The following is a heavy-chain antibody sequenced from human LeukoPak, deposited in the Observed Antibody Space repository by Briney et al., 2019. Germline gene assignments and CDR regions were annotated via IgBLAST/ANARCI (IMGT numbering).Heavy chain of an antibody. CDR2: IKQDGSEK. CDR1: GFTFSSYW. Sequence: GGSLRLSCAASGFTFSSYWMSWVRQAPGKGLEWVANIKQDGSEKYYVDSVKGRFTISRDNAKNSLYLQMNSLRAEDTAVYYCARVGARSGTYQAFDCWGQGTLVTVSS. CDR3: ARVGARSGTYQAFDC. V-gene: IGHV3-7*04. J-gene: IGHJ4*02. D-gene: IGHD3-10*01.